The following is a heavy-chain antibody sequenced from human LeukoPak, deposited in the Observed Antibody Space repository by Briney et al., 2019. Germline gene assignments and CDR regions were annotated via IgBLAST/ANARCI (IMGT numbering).Heavy chain of an antibody. CDR1: GVTFSDYY. CDR3: QGTEGATTSDAFDV. V-gene: IGHV3-11*04. D-gene: IGHD1-26*01. Sequence: GGSLRLSCAASGVTFSDYYWSWIRQAPGKGLEWISHNSKSGSPIYYADSVKGRFTISRDNAKNSLYLQMNSLRAEDTAVYYCQGTEGATTSDAFDVWGQGTMVTVSS. J-gene: IGHJ3*01. CDR2: NSKSGSPI.